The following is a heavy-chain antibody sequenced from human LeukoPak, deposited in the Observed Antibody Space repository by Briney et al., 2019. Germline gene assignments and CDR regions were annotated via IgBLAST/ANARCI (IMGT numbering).Heavy chain of an antibody. CDR1: GGSISSGDYY. V-gene: IGHV4-30-4*01. CDR3: ARRAYYYDSSGYYHPVFDY. J-gene: IGHJ4*02. D-gene: IGHD3-22*01. CDR2: IYYSGST. Sequence: SQTLSLTCTVSGGSISSGDYYWSWIRQPPGKGLEWIGYIYYSGSTYYNPSLKSRVTISVDTSKNQFSLKLSSVTAADTAVYYCARRAYYYDSSGYYHPVFDYWGQGTLVTVSS.